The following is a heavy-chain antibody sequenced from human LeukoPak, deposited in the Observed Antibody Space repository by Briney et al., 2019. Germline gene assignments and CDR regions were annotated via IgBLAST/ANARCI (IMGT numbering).Heavy chain of an antibody. CDR2: IYYSGST. CDR1: GGSISSSSYS. J-gene: IGHJ4*02. V-gene: IGHV4-39*01. CDR3: ARRYSYGHFDY. D-gene: IGHD5-18*01. Sequence: SSETLSLTCTVSGGSISSSSYSWGWIRQPPGKGLEWIGSIYYSGSTYYNPSLKSRVTISVDTSKNQFSLKLSSVTAADTAVYYCARRYSYGHFDYWGQGTLVTVSS.